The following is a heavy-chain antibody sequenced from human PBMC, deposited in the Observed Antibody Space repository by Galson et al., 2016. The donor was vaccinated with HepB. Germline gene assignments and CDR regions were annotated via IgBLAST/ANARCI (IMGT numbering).Heavy chain of an antibody. CDR2: IDPGDSDV. D-gene: IGHD4-23*01. Sequence: QSGAEVKKPGESLQISCETSGYTFSNYWIAWVRQTPGKGLEWMGIIDPGDSDVKYSPSFQGQVTISADKSTRNAYLQWSSLQASDTAMYYCARRPHRPSTVVTSYTFDIWGQGTMVTVSS. CDR3: ARRPHRPSTVVTSYTFDI. J-gene: IGHJ3*02. V-gene: IGHV5-51*01. CDR1: GYTFSNYW.